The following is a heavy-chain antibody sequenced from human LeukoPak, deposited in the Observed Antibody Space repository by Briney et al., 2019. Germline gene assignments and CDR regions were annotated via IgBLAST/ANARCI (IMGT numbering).Heavy chain of an antibody. CDR1: GYTFTNYG. CDR2: ISAYNGNT. CDR3: ARDLLTYYYDSRGYYDYYFDY. V-gene: IGHV1-18*01. D-gene: IGHD3-22*01. Sequence: ASVKVSCKASGYTFTNYGITWVRQAPGQGLEWMGRISAYNGNTNYAQKLQGRVTMTTDTSTSTAYMELRSLRSDDTAVYYCARDLLTYYYDSRGYYDYYFDYWGQGSLVTVPS. J-gene: IGHJ4*02.